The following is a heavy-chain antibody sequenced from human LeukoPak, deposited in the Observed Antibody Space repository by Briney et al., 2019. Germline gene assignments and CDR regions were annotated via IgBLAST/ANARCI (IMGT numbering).Heavy chain of an antibody. V-gene: IGHV3-23*01. J-gene: IGHJ6*03. Sequence: GGSLRLSCAASGFTFSSYAMNWVRQAPGKGLAWVSGINNSGGSTYYADSVKGRFTISRDNSKNTLYLQMNSLRAEDTAVYYCARGIYCSSTSCYLYLQDNYYYYMDVWGKGTTVTVSS. CDR2: INNSGGST. CDR1: GFTFSSYA. CDR3: ARGIYCSSTSCYLYLQDNYYYYMDV. D-gene: IGHD2-2*01.